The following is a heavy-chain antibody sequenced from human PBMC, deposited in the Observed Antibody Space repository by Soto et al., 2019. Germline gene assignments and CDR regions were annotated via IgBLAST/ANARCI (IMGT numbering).Heavy chain of an antibody. V-gene: IGHV4-4*02. Sequence: QVQLQESGPGLVKPSGTLSLTCAGSGGSISSSNWWRWVRQPPGKGLEWIGEIYHSGSTNYNPSLKSRVTISVDKSKNQFFLKLNSVTAADTAVYYCARVPWPSYYYYGMDVWGQGTTVTVSS. CDR2: IYHSGST. J-gene: IGHJ6*02. CDR1: GGSISSSNW. CDR3: ARVPWPSYYYYGMDV.